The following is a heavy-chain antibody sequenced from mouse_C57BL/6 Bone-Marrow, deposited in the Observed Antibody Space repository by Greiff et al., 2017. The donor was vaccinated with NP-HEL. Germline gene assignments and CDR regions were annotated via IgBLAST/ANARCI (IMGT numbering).Heavy chain of an antibody. CDR3: ARGAYGNFPMDY. CDR2: IWSGGST. CDR1: GFSLTSYG. J-gene: IGHJ4*01. D-gene: IGHD2-1*01. V-gene: IGHV2-2*01. Sequence: QVQLQQSGPGLVQPSQSLSITCTVSGFSLTSYGVHWVRQSPGKGLEWLGVIWSGGSTDYNAAFISRLSISKDNSKSKVFFKMNSLQADDTAIYYCARGAYGNFPMDYWGQGTSVTVSS.